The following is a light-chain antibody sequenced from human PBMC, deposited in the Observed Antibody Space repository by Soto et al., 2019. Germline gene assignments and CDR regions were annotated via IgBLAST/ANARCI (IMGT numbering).Light chain of an antibody. Sequence: QSVLTQPPSASGSPGQSVTISCTGTSRDVGGYNFVSWYQQHPGKAPKLMIHEVTKRPSGVPDRFSASKSGSTASLTVSGLQAEDEADYYCSSYGGSNNLVFGGGTKLTVL. CDR1: SRDVGGYNF. CDR2: EVT. J-gene: IGLJ2*01. V-gene: IGLV2-8*01. CDR3: SSYGGSNNLV.